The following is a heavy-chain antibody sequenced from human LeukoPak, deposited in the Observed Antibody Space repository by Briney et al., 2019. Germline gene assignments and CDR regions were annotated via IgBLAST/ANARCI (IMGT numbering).Heavy chain of an antibody. CDR1: GFTLSNSG. Sequence: GGSLRLSCAASGFTLSNSGMHWVRQAPGQGLEWVSFISSSSNTIYYGDSVKGRFTISRDNAKDSLYLQMNSLRDEDTAVYYCARGTQRAFDIWGQGTMVTVSS. D-gene: IGHD2-2*01. V-gene: IGHV3-48*02. CDR2: ISSSSNTI. CDR3: ARGTQRAFDI. J-gene: IGHJ3*02.